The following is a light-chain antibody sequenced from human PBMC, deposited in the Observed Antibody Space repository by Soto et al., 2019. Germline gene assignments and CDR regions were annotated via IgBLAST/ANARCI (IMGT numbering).Light chain of an antibody. V-gene: IGKV3-20*01. CDR2: GAS. CDR3: QQYGSSPPTT. Sequence: EIVLTQSPGTLSLSPGERATLSCRASQSVSSSYLAWYQQKPGQAPRLLIYGASSRATGIPDRFSGSGSGTDFTLTISRLEPQDFAVYYCQQYGSSPPTTFGQGTKVHIK. J-gene: IGKJ1*01. CDR1: QSVSSSY.